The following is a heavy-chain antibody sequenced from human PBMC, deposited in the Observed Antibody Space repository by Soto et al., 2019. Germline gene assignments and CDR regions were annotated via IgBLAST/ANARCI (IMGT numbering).Heavy chain of an antibody. Sequence: QITLKESGPTLVKPTQTLTLTCTFSGFSLSSSGVGVGWIRQPPGKALEWLTLIYWDDDERYSPSLKSRLTIHKDPPKNPAVLTLTSLEPVDTATYFCANTWGRGAAMDVWGQGTTVTVSS. CDR1: GFSLSSSGVG. D-gene: IGHD2-15*01. CDR2: IYWDDDE. V-gene: IGHV2-5*02. CDR3: ANTWGRGAAMDV. J-gene: IGHJ6*02.